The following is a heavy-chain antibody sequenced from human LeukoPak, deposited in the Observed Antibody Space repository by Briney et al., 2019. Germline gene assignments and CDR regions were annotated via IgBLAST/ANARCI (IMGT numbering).Heavy chain of an antibody. CDR1: GYTFTGYC. CDR2: INPNSGGT. V-gene: IGHV1-2*02. CDR3: ARDLFNDILTGYSDY. D-gene: IGHD3-9*01. Sequence: ASVKVSCKASGYTFTGYCMHWVRQAPGQGLEWMGWINPNSGGTNYAQKFQGRVTMTRDTSISTAYMELSRLRSDDTAVYYCARDLFNDILTGYSDYWGQGTLVTVSS. J-gene: IGHJ4*02.